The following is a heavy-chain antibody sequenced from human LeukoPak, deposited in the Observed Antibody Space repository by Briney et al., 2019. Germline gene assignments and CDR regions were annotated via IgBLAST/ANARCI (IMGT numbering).Heavy chain of an antibody. D-gene: IGHD4-17*01. V-gene: IGHV4-4*07. CDR3: ARDDGDYAFFDY. J-gene: IGHJ4*02. CDR1: GGSIRSYY. Sequence: SETLSLTCTVSGGSIRSYYWNWIRQPAGKGLEWIGRFFLSGTTNYNPSLKSRVTMSVDTPKNQFSLKLSSVTAADTAVYYCARDDGDYAFFDYWGQGTLVTVSS. CDR2: FFLSGTT.